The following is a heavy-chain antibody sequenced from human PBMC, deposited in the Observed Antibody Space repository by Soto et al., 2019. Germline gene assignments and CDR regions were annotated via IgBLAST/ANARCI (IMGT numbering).Heavy chain of an antibody. J-gene: IGHJ3*02. V-gene: IGHV4-34*01. CDR2: INHSGST. D-gene: IGHD2-8*02. Sequence: QVQLQQWGAGLLKPSETLSLTCAVYGGSFSGYYWSWIRQPPGKGLEWIGEINHSGSTNYNPTLKCRVTISVDTSKNQFSLKLSSVTAADTAVYYCATGTDAFDIWGQGTMVTVSS. CDR3: ATGTDAFDI. CDR1: GGSFSGYY.